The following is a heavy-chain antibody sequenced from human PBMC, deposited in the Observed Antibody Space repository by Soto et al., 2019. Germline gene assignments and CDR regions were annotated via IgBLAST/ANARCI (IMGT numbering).Heavy chain of an antibody. D-gene: IGHD5-18*01. J-gene: IGHJ4*02. V-gene: IGHV3-21*01. CDR1: GFTFSSYS. CDR3: ARESGYSYGTGLDY. Sequence: GGSLRLSCAASGFTFSSYSMNWVRQAPGEGLEWVSSISSSSSYIYYADSVKGRFTISRDNAKNSLYLQMNSLRAEDTAVYYCARESGYSYGTGLDYWGQGTLVTVSS. CDR2: ISSSSSYI.